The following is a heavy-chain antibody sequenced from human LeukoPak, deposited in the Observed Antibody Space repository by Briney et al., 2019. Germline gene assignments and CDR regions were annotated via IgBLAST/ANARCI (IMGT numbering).Heavy chain of an antibody. CDR1: GFTFNIYS. Sequence: PGGSLRLSCVASGFTFNIYSMSWVRQAPGKRLEWVSSITSSGDATFYADSVKDHFTISRDNSRSTLYLQMSRLRVEDTAVYYCAKDRPNYHESNGHYYRLNGDSWGQGTLVTVSS. J-gene: IGHJ5*01. CDR2: ITSSGDAT. CDR3: AKDRPNYHESNGHYYRLNGDS. D-gene: IGHD3-22*01. V-gene: IGHV3-23*01.